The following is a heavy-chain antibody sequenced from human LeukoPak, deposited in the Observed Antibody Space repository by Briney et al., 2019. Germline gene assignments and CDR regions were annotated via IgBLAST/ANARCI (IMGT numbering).Heavy chain of an antibody. D-gene: IGHD6-13*01. Sequence: SETLSLTCTVSGGSISTYYWSWIRQPVGKGLEWIGRIYTSGSTDYNPSLKSRVTMSVDTSKNQFSLKLTSVTAADTAVYYCARSQPPYSTRWYCFDYWGQGTLVTVSS. CDR1: GGSISTYY. J-gene: IGHJ4*02. V-gene: IGHV4-4*07. CDR3: ARSQPPYSTRWYCFDY. CDR2: IYTSGST.